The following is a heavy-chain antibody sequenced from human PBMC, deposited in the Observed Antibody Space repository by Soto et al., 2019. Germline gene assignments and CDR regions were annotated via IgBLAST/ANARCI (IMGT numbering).Heavy chain of an antibody. CDR2: FDPEDGET. Sequence: QVQLVQSGAEVKKPGASVKVSCKVSGYTLTELSMHWVRQAPGKGLEWMGGFDPEDGETIYAQKYQGRVTMTEDTSTDTAYKEQSRLRSEDTAVYYCATSPGLNPEGDYWGQGTLVSVSS. CDR3: ATSPGLNPEGDY. D-gene: IGHD5-12*01. V-gene: IGHV1-24*01. J-gene: IGHJ4*02. CDR1: GYTLTELS.